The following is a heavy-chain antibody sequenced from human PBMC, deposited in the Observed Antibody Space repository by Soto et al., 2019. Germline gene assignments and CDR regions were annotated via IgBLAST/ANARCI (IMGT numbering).Heavy chain of an antibody. CDR2: MYYSGSP. J-gene: IGHJ4*02. CDR1: GGSIRGYY. D-gene: IGHD4-17*01. CDR3: ARCLSIKTVTGGEYFDY. V-gene: IGHV4-59*01. Sequence: QVQLQESGPGLVKPSETLSLTCSVSGGSIRGYYWGWIRQPPGKGLEWIGYMYYSGSPSYNPSLKSLVIMSVDKSKNQFSLELNSVTAADTAVYYCARCLSIKTVTGGEYFDYWGQGTLVTVSS.